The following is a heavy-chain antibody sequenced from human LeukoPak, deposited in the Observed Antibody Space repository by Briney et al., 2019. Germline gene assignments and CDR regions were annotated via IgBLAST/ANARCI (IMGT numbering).Heavy chain of an antibody. CDR1: GFTLCNAW. Sequence: PGGSLRLSCAASGFTLCNAWMSWVRQAPGRGVEWVGRIKSKTEGGTTDYAAPVKGRFTISRDDSKNTLYLQMNSLKTEDTAVYYCTTDSGYSYGSLGIDYWGQGTLVTVSS. D-gene: IGHD5-18*01. J-gene: IGHJ4*02. V-gene: IGHV3-15*01. CDR2: IKSKTEGGTT. CDR3: TTDSGYSYGSLGIDY.